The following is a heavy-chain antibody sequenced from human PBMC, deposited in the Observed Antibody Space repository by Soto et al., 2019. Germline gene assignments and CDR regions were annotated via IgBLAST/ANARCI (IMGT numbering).Heavy chain of an antibody. CDR2: IWYDGSNK. D-gene: IGHD5-18*01. V-gene: IGHV3-33*01. CDR3: ARDDRRGYSYGNLIDY. Sequence: QVQLVESGGGVVQPGRSRRLSCAASGLTFSSYGMHWVRQAPGRGLGWGAVIWYDGSNKYYADSVKGRFTISRDNSKNTLYLQMNSLRAEDTAVYYCARDDRRGYSYGNLIDYWGQGTLVTVSS. CDR1: GLTFSSYG. J-gene: IGHJ4*02.